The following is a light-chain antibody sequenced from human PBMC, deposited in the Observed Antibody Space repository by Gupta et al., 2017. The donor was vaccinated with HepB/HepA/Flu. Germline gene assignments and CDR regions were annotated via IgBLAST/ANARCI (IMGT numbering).Light chain of an antibody. Sequence: DIVMTQSPLSLPVTPGEPASISCRSSQSLVYVNGKNYLDWYVQKPGQSPQLLIFLGSNRASGVPERFSGSGSGTDFTLKISRVEAEDVGVYYCRQAVQTPQTFGQGTKVEI. CDR2: LGS. J-gene: IGKJ1*01. CDR1: QSLVYVNGKNY. CDR3: RQAVQTPQT. V-gene: IGKV2-28*01.